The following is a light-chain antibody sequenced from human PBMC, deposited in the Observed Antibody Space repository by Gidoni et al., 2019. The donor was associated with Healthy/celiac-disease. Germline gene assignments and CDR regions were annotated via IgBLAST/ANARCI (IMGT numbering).Light chain of an antibody. CDR3: QSYDSSLSGWV. CDR2: GNS. CDR1: SSNIGAGYD. V-gene: IGLV1-40*01. Sequence: QSVLTQPPSVSGSPGQRVTIPCTGSSSNIGAGYDVHWYQLLPGTAPKLLTYGNSNRPSGVPDRFSGSKSGTSASLAITGLQAEDEADYYCQSYDSSLSGWVFGGGTKLTVL. J-gene: IGLJ3*02.